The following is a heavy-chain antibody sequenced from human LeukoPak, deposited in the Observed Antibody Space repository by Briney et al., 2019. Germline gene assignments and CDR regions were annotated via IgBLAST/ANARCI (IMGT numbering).Heavy chain of an antibody. D-gene: IGHD3-9*01. CDR3: AISHTDILTGYYWRLGWFDP. V-gene: IGHV1-69*13. CDR1: GGTFSSYA. Sequence: SVKVSCKASGGTFSSYAISWVRQAPGQGLEWMGGIIPIFGTANYAQKFQGGVTITADESTSTAYMELSSLRSEDTAVYYCAISHTDILTGYYWRLGWFDPWGQGTLVTVSS. J-gene: IGHJ5*02. CDR2: IIPIFGTA.